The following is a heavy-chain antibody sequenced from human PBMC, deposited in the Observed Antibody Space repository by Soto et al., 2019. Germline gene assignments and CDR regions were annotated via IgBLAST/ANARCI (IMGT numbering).Heavy chain of an antibody. CDR1: GFTFSSYG. CDR3: ATPHWYHHYFDY. V-gene: IGHV3-30*03. D-gene: IGHD2-8*02. CDR2: ISYDGSNK. Sequence: GGSLRLSCAASGFTFSSYGMHWVRQAPGKGLEWVAVISYDGSNKYYADSVKGRFTISRDNSKNTLYLQMNSLRAEDTAVYYCATPHWYHHYFDYWGQGTLVTVSS. J-gene: IGHJ4*02.